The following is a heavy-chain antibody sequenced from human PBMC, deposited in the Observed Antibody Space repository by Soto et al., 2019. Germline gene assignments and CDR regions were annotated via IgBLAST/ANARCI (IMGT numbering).Heavy chain of an antibody. CDR3: ARQIYDSDTGPNFQYYFDS. CDR1: GYSFAGYW. D-gene: IGHD3-22*01. J-gene: IGHJ4*02. Sequence: GESLKISCKGSGYSFAGYWITWVRQKPVKGLEWMGRIDPSDSQTYYSPSFRGHVTISVTKSINTVFLQWSSLRASDTAMYYCARQIYDSDTGPNFQYYFDSWGQGTPVTVSS. V-gene: IGHV5-10-1*01. CDR2: IDPSDSQT.